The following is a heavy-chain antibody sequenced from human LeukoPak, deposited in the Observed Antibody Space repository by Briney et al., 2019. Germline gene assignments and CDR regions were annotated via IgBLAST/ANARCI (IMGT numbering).Heavy chain of an antibody. D-gene: IGHD6-13*01. J-gene: IGHJ4*02. CDR3: ARRIAAAAAPYYFDY. V-gene: IGHV3-74*01. Sequence: GGSLRLSCAASGFTFSSYWMHWVRQAPGKGLLWVSRINSDGSSTSYTDSVKGRFTISRDNAKNTLYLQMNSLRAEDTAVYYCARRIAAAAAPYYFDYWGQGTLVTVST. CDR1: GFTFSSYW. CDR2: INSDGSST.